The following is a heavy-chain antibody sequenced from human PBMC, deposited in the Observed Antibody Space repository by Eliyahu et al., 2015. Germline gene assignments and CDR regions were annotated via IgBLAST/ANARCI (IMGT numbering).Heavy chain of an antibody. CDR3: ARDPDRIFGVVAAH. Sequence: QVQLVQSGAEVKKPGASVXVSCTASGYTFNAYXXHWVRXAPGQGLEWVGRINPNSGATNSAQKFQGRVTMTRDTSINTAYMELSSLRSDDTAVYYCARDPDRIFGVVAAHWGQGTLVTVSS. D-gene: IGHD3-3*01. CDR1: GYTFNAYX. CDR2: INPNSGAT. J-gene: IGHJ1*01. V-gene: IGHV1-2*06.